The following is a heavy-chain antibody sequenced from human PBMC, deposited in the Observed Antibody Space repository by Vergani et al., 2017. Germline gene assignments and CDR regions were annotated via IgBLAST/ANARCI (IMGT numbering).Heavy chain of an antibody. D-gene: IGHD2-21*01. CDR2: VFHSGSA. J-gene: IGHJ4*02. V-gene: IGHV4-38-2*02. CDR1: GYSISRGYY. CDR3: ARGALWWLRQIDS. Sequence: QLQLHKSGPGLVKPSETLSLTCSVSGYSISRGYYWGWIRQPPGKGLEWIATVFHSGSAYYNPSLRRRVTISVETSKNQFSLRLTTLTAADTAVYYCARGALWWLRQIDSWGQGTLVTVSS.